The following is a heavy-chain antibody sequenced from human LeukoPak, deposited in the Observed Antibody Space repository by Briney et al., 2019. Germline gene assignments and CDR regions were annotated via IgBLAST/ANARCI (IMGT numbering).Heavy chain of an antibody. Sequence: PSETLSLTCAVYGGSFSGYYWSWIRQPPGKGLEWIGEINHSGSTNYDPSLKSRVTISVDTSKNQFSLKLSSVTAADTAVYYCARFIHWGQGTLVTVSS. CDR3: ARFIH. J-gene: IGHJ4*02. CDR2: INHSGST. D-gene: IGHD2-21*01. V-gene: IGHV4-34*01. CDR1: GGSFSGYY.